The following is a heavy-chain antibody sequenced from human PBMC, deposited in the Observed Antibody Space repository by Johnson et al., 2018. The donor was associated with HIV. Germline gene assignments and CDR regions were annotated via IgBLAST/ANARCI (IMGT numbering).Heavy chain of an antibody. D-gene: IGHD3-22*01. CDR3: ARVGRGSGYCRDAFDI. V-gene: IGHV3-20*04. J-gene: IGHJ3*02. CDR1: GFTFSSYA. Sequence: VQLVESGGGVVQPGRSLRLSCAASGFTFSSYAMHWVRQAPGKGLEWVSGINWNGGSTGYADSVKGRFTISRENAKNSLYLQMNSLRVGDTAVYYCARVGRGSGYCRDAFDIWGRGTMVTVSS. CDR2: INWNGGST.